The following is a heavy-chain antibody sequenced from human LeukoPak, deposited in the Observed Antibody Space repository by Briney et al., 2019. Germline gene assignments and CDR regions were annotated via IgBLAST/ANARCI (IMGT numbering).Heavy chain of an antibody. D-gene: IGHD1-26*01. CDR1: GGSFSGYY. J-gene: IGHJ4*02. Sequence: SETLSLTRAVYGGSFSGYYWSWIRQPPGKGLEWIGEINHSGSTNYNPSLKSRVTISVDTSKNQFSLKLSSVTAADTAVYYCARVPPSGSYGYWGQGTLVTVSS. CDR2: INHSGST. V-gene: IGHV4-34*01. CDR3: ARVPPSGSYGY.